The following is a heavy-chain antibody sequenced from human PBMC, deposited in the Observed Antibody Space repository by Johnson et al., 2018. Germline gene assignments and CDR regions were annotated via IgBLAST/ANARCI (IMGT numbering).Heavy chain of an antibody. D-gene: IGHD4-17*01. V-gene: IGHV3-74*01. CDR1: GFTFSSYW. Sequence: VQLQESGGGLVQPGGSLRLSCAASGFTFSSYWMHWVRQAPGKGLVWVSRINSDGSSTSYADSVKGRFTISRDNAKNTLYLQMNSLRAEDTAVYYCARESKTTVTTFGDAFDIWGQGTMVTVSS. CDR2: INSDGSST. CDR3: ARESKTTVTTFGDAFDI. J-gene: IGHJ3*02.